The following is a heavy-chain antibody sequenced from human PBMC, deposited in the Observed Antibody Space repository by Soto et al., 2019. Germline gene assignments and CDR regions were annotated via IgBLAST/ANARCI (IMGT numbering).Heavy chain of an antibody. CDR1: GYTFVSYG. CDR2: ISPYNDNT. D-gene: IGHD6-19*01. V-gene: IGHV1-18*01. Sequence: QVQLMQSGAEVKEPGASVKVSCKASGYTFVSYGISWVRQAPGQGLAWMGWISPYNDNTTYAQKFQGRVTMTTDTSTSTVYMELRRLRSDDTAVYYCSRDAQKWLVAAFDIWGQGTMVTVSS. CDR3: SRDAQKWLVAAFDI. J-gene: IGHJ3*02.